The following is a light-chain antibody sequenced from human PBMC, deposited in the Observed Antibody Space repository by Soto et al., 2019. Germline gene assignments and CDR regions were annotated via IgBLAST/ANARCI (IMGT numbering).Light chain of an antibody. J-gene: IGKJ4*01. V-gene: IGKV1-9*01. CDR3: QQLNTYPA. CDR2: GAS. CDR1: QGIGSY. Sequence: DFPLTQSPSFLSASVGDRVTITCRASQGIGSYLGSYQQAPGKAPKLLIYGASTLQSGVPSRFSGSGSGTEFTLTISSLQPEDFAAYYCQQLNTYPAFGGGTKVEI.